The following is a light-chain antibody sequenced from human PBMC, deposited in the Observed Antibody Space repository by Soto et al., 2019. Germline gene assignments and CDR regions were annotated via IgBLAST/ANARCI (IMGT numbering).Light chain of an antibody. V-gene: IGLV7-46*01. CDR3: LLSYSGARLWV. Sequence: QAVVTQEPSLTVSPGGTVTLTCGSSTGAVTSGHYPYWFQQKPGQAPRTLIYDTSNKHSWTPARFSGSLLGGKAALTLSGAQPEDEAEYYRLLSYSGARLWVFGGGTKVTVL. CDR2: DTS. CDR1: TGAVTSGHY. J-gene: IGLJ3*02.